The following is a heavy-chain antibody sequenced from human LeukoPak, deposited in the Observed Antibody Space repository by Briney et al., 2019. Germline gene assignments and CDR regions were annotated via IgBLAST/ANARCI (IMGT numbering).Heavy chain of an antibody. CDR3: AKDGGLWVSAHWGDS. CDR1: GFTFSSYT. Sequence: GGSLRLSCAASGFTFSSYTMSWVRQAPGKGLEWVSTITTSDGNTYYADSVKGRFTVSRDNSKNTLFLQMNSLRAEDTAVYYCAKDGGLWVSAHWGDSWGRGTLVTVSP. J-gene: IGHJ4*02. V-gene: IGHV3-23*01. CDR2: ITTSDGNT. D-gene: IGHD7-27*01.